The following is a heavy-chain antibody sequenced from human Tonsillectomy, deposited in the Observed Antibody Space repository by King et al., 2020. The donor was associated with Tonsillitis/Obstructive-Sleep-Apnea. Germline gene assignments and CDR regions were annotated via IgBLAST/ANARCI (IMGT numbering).Heavy chain of an antibody. CDR1: GFTFSSYS. V-gene: IGHV3-48*02. J-gene: IGHJ6*03. CDR2: ISSRSSTI. Sequence: LVESGGGLVQPGGSLRLSCAASGFTFSSYSMNWVRQAPGKGLEWVSYISSRSSTIYYADSVKGRFTISRDNAKNSLYLQMNSLRDEDTAVYYCARSSIAARVYYYYMDVWGKGTTVTVSS. D-gene: IGHD6-6*01. CDR3: ARSSIAARVYYYYMDV.